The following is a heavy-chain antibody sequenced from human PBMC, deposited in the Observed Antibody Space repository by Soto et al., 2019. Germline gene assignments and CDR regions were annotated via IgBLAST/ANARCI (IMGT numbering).Heavy chain of an antibody. CDR1: GFTFSSYA. V-gene: IGHV3-23*01. CDR2: ISGSGGST. J-gene: IGHJ4*02. D-gene: IGHD3-22*01. Sequence: GGSLRLSCAASGFTFSSYAMSWVRQAPGKGLEWVSAISGSGGSTYYADSVKGRFTISRDNSKNTLYLQMNSLRAEDTAVYYCARQRYYSDSSGYYPIDYWGQGTLVTVSS. CDR3: ARQRYYSDSSGYYPIDY.